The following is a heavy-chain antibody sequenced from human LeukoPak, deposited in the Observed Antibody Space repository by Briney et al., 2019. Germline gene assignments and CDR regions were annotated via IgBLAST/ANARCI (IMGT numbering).Heavy chain of an antibody. J-gene: IGHJ4*02. CDR2: INHSGST. D-gene: IGHD2-2*01. Sequence: PSETLSPTCAVYGGSFSGYYWSWIRQPPGKGLEWIGEINHSGSTNYNPSLKSRVTISVDTSKNQFSLKLSSVTAADTAVYYCARGRPEDIVVVPAAIPPVFDYWGQGTLVTVSS. V-gene: IGHV4-34*01. CDR3: ARGRPEDIVVVPAAIPPVFDY. CDR1: GGSFSGYY.